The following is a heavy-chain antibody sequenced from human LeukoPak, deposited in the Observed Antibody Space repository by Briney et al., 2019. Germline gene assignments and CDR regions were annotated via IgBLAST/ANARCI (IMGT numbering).Heavy chain of an antibody. CDR1: GFTFSSYG. D-gene: IGHD3-16*01. CDR3: AKRKAGDDY. V-gene: IGHV3-23*01. CDR2: ISGSGGST. Sequence: GGTLRLSCAASGFTFSSYGMSWVRQAPGKGLEWVSAISGSGGSTYYADSVKGRFTISRDNSKDTLYLQMNSLRAEDTAVYYCAKRKAGDDYWGQGTLVTVSS. J-gene: IGHJ4*02.